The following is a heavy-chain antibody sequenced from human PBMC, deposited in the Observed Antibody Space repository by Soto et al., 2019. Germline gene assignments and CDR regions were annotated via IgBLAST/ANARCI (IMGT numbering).Heavy chain of an antibody. CDR3: ARVARIAAAKIKDAFDI. Sequence: SVKVSCKASGGTFSSYAISWVRQAPGQGLEWMGGIIPIFGTANYAQKFQGRVTITADESTSTAYMELSSLRSEDTAVYYCARVARIAAAKIKDAFDIWGQGTMVTVSS. V-gene: IGHV1-69*13. CDR1: GGTFSSYA. D-gene: IGHD6-13*01. J-gene: IGHJ3*02. CDR2: IIPIFGTA.